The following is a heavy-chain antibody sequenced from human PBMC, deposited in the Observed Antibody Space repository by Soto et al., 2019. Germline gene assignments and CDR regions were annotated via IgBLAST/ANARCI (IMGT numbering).Heavy chain of an antibody. V-gene: IGHV1-69*01. J-gene: IGHJ3*01. Sequence: QVQLVQSGAEVKKPGSSVKVSCKASGVTFRNYVIIWVLQAPGQGLEWMGGIIPMFGRPSCVEKFQGRVTITANESTNTAYMELSSLRSEDTAVYYCARGRHGYNLWRDPDDAFDVWGQGTMVTVYS. CDR2: IIPMFGRP. D-gene: IGHD5-12*01. CDR3: ARGRHGYNLWRDPDDAFDV. CDR1: GVTFRNYV.